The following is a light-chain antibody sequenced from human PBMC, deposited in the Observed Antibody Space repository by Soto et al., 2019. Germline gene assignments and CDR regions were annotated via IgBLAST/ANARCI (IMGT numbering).Light chain of an antibody. CDR3: QHYNSYSEA. CDR1: QTISSW. Sequence: DIQMTPSPSTLSGSVGDRVTITCRASQTISSWLAWYQQRPGKAPKLLIYKASTLKSGVPSRFSGSGSGTEFTLTISSLQPDDFATYYCQHYNSYSEAFGQGTKVDI. J-gene: IGKJ1*01. V-gene: IGKV1-5*03. CDR2: KAS.